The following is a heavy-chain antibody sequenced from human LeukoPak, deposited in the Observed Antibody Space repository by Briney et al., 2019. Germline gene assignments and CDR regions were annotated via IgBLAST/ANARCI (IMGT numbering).Heavy chain of an antibody. CDR3: ARGVEMVVTAIYFDY. V-gene: IGHV3-30*15. Sequence: PGGSLRLSCAASGFTFSSYAMHWVRQAPGKGLEWVAVISYDGSNKYYADSVKGRFTISRDNSKNTLYLQMSSLRAEDTAVYYCARGVEMVVTAIYFDYWGQGTLVTVSS. CDR2: ISYDGSNK. J-gene: IGHJ4*02. CDR1: GFTFSSYA. D-gene: IGHD2-21*02.